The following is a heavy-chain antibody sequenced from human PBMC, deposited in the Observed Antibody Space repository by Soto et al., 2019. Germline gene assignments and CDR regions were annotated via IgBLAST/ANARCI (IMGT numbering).Heavy chain of an antibody. CDR2: ISSSSHSI. CDR3: ARGRCSGGTCSSGWGIDY. CDR1: GFTFSTYN. Sequence: VQLVESGGGLVQPGGSLRPSGAAPGFTFSTYNMTWVGRAPGQGLEWDSYISSSSHSIYYATSVKGRFTISRNNAENSQFLQLDSLRAEDTAVYYCARGRCSGGTCSSGWGIDYWGQGNLVTVSS. J-gene: IGHJ4*02. D-gene: IGHD2-15*01. V-gene: IGHV3-48*01.